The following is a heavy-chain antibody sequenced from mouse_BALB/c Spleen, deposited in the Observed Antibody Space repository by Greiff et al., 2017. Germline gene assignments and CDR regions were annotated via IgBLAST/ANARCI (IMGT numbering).Heavy chain of an antibody. Sequence: EVKLVESGPSLVKPSQTLSLTCSVTGDSITSGYWNWIRKFPGNKLEYMGYISYSGSTYYNPSLKSRISITRDTSKNQYYLQLNSVTTEDTATYYCARSGYDYDVGYAMDYWGQGTSVTVSS. D-gene: IGHD2-4*01. J-gene: IGHJ4*01. CDR3: ARSGYDYDVGYAMDY. CDR1: GDSITSGY. V-gene: IGHV3-8*02. CDR2: ISYSGST.